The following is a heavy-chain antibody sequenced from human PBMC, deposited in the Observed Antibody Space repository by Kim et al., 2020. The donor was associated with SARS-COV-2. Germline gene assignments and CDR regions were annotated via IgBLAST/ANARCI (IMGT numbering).Heavy chain of an antibody. CDR3: LLMDTAMGNYYYYGMDV. D-gene: IGHD5-18*01. Sequence: GGSLRLSCAASGFTVSSNYMSWVRQAPGKGLEWVSVIYSGGSTYYADSVKGRFTISRDNSKNTLYLQMNSLRAEDTAVYYCLLMDTAMGNYYYYGMDVWGQGTTVTVSS. CDR1: GFTVSSNY. CDR2: IYSGGST. J-gene: IGHJ6*02. V-gene: IGHV3-53*01.